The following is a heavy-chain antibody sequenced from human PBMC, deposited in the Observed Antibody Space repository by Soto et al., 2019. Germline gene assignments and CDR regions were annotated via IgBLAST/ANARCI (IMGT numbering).Heavy chain of an antibody. V-gene: IGHV1-69*13. Sequence: SVKVSCKASGGTFSSYAISWVRQAPGQGLEWMGGIIPIFGTANYAQKFQGRVKTTAEESTSTAYMELSSLRSEDTAVYYCERDPPAYSLYHSDYWVQRTLATV. CDR3: ERDPPAYSLYHSDY. CDR2: IIPIFGTA. CDR1: GGTFSSYA. J-gene: IGHJ4*02. D-gene: IGHD5-12*01.